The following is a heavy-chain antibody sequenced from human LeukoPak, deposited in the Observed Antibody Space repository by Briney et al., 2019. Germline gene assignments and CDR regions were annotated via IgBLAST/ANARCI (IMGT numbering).Heavy chain of an antibody. CDR1: GFTFSSYG. J-gene: IGHJ4*02. CDR3: AKESRASSSWYVATGNYFDY. V-gene: IGHV3-30*18. CDR2: ISYDGSNK. Sequence: PGRSLRLSCAASGFTFSSYGMHWVRQAPGKGLEWVAVISYDGSNKYYADSEKGRFTISRDNSKDTLYLQMNSLRAEDTAVYYCAKESRASSSWYVATGNYFDYWGQGTLVTVPS. D-gene: IGHD6-13*01.